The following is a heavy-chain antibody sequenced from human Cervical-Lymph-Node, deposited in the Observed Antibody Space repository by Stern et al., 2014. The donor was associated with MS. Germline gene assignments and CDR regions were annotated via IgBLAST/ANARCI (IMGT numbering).Heavy chain of an antibody. CDR2: IYWDDDK. D-gene: IGHD1-26*01. V-gene: IGHV2-5*02. Sequence: QVTLRESGPTLVKPTQTLTLTCTFSGFSLSTSGVGVGWIRQPPGKALEWLALIYWDDDKRYSTSLKSRLTITKDTSKNQVVLTMTNMDPVDTATYYCAHRWELLGYFDYWGQGTLVTVSS. J-gene: IGHJ4*02. CDR1: GFSLSTSGVG. CDR3: AHRWELLGYFDY.